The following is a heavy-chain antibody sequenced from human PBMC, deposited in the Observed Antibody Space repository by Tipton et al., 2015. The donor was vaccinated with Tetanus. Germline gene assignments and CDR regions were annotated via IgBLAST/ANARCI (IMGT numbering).Heavy chain of an antibody. Sequence: TLSLTCIVSGGSLRSSDYYGAWVRQSPVKGLEWIGSVSYSGRTYYNPSLKSRVTMSVDTSKKDFSVRLTSVTAADTAVYFCARSADNWFDPWGQGTLVTVSS. J-gene: IGHJ5*02. V-gene: IGHV4-39*02. CDR2: VSYSGRT. CDR3: ARSADNWFDP. CDR1: GGSLRSSDYY.